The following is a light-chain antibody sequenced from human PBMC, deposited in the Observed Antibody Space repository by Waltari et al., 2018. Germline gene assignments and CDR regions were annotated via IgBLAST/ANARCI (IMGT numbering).Light chain of an antibody. CDR2: YDS. J-gene: IGLJ2*01. V-gene: IGLV3-21*04. Sequence: SYVLTQAPSVSVAPGETATLTCGGKTLRSTNVHWYQQRPGQAPVRVMNYDSDRPSGIPERFSGSNSGNSATLTISRVEAGDAADYYCRVWDSSSEHVVFGGGTKLTVL. CDR1: TLRSTN. CDR3: RVWDSSSEHVV.